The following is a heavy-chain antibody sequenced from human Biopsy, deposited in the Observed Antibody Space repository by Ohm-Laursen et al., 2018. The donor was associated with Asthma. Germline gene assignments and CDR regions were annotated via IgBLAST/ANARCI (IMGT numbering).Heavy chain of an antibody. D-gene: IGHD1-26*01. V-gene: IGHV3-30*18. CDR1: GFSFSNFA. CDR3: AKYSVFYYRGGNDY. J-gene: IGHJ4*02. Sequence: SLRLSCAASGFSFSNFAIHWVRQAPGKGLEWVGVISKDASTQDYADSVKGRFTMARDNSKNTLDLQMNSLRAEDSAIYYCAKYSVFYYRGGNDYWGQGIVVTVSS. CDR2: ISKDASTQ.